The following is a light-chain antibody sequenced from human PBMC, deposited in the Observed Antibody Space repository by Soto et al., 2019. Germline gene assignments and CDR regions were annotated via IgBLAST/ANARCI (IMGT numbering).Light chain of an antibody. CDR2: DAS. CDR1: QSISNF. V-gene: IGKV3-11*01. Sequence: EIVLTQSPATLSFFPGERATLSFRASQSISNFLAWYQQKPGQAPRLLIYDASKRATDIPVRFIGSGSGTDFTLTISSLEPEDFAVYYCHQFQNSPWAFGQGTKVDIK. CDR3: HQFQNSPWA. J-gene: IGKJ1*01.